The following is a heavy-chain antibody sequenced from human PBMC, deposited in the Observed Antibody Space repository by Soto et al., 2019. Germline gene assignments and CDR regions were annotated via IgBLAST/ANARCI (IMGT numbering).Heavy chain of an antibody. CDR1: GYSFTSYW. CDR2: IDPSDSYT. CDR3: ATLVLRFLEWPSGYYYYGMDV. Sequence: GESLKTSCKGSGYSFTSYWISWVRQMPGKGLEWMGRIDPSDSYTNYSPSFQGHVPISADKSISTAYLQWSSLKASDTAMYYCATLVLRFLEWPSGYYYYGMDVWGQGTTVTVSS. V-gene: IGHV5-10-1*01. D-gene: IGHD3-3*01. J-gene: IGHJ6*02.